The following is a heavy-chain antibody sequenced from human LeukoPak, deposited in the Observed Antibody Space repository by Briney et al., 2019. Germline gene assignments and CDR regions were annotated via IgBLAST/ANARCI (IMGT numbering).Heavy chain of an antibody. CDR1: GFTFSSYS. Sequence: GGSLRLSCAASGFTFSSYSMNWVRQAPGKGLEWVSSISSSSSYIYYADSVKGRFTISRDNAKNSLYLQMNSLRAEDTAVYYCARDRNYYGSGSYSDYWGQGTLVTVSS. V-gene: IGHV3-21*01. D-gene: IGHD3-10*01. CDR2: ISSSSSYI. J-gene: IGHJ4*02. CDR3: ARDRNYYGSGSYSDY.